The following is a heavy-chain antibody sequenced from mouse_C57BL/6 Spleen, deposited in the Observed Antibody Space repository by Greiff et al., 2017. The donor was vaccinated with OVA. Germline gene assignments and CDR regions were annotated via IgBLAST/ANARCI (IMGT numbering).Heavy chain of an antibody. CDR2: IDPSDSYT. J-gene: IGHJ2*01. V-gene: IGHV1-69*01. D-gene: IGHD3-1*01. Sequence: VQLQQPGAELVMPGASVKLSCKASGYTFTSYWMHWVKQRPGQGLEWIGEIDPSDSYTNYNQKFKGKSTLTVDKSSSTAYMQLRSLTSEDSAVYYCARRAGGPYYFDYWGQGTTLTVSS. CDR3: ARRAGGPYYFDY. CDR1: GYTFTSYW.